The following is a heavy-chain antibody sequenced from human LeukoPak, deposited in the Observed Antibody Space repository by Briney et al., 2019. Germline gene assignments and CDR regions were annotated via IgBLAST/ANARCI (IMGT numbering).Heavy chain of an antibody. CDR3: AKTNGYYSD. V-gene: IGHV3-23*01. CDR2: ISGSGGTT. D-gene: IGHD3-22*01. J-gene: IGHJ4*02. Sequence: GGSLRLSCAASGFTFSSYSMNWVRQAPGTGLEWVSGISGSGGTTYYADSVKGRFTISRDNSKNSLSLQVSSLRAEDTAVYYCAKTNGYYSDWGQGTLVTVSS. CDR1: GFTFSSYS.